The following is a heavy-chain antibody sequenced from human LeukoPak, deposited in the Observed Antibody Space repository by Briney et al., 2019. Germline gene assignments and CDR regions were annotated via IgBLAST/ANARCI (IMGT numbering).Heavy chain of an antibody. CDR2: IKQDGSEK. J-gene: IGHJ4*02. Sequence: GGSLRLSCAASGFTFSSYWMSWVRQAPGKGLEWVANIKQDGSEKFYVDSVKGRFTISRDNAKNSLYLQMNSLRAEDTAVYYCARIRGNHYFDYWGQGTLVTVSS. CDR3: ARIRGNHYFDY. V-gene: IGHV3-7*01. CDR1: GFTFSSYW. D-gene: IGHD3-16*01.